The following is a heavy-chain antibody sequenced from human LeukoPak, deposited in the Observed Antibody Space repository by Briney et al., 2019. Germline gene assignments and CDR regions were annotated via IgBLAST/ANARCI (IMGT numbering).Heavy chain of an antibody. CDR2: IYYSGST. D-gene: IGHD3-10*01. Sequence: PSGTLSLTCAVSGGSISSSSYYWGWIRQPPGKGLEWIGSIYYSGSTYYNPSLKSRVTISVDTSKNQFSLKLSSVTAADTAVYYCARMMRGSPWFGELMTLDYWGQGTLVTVSS. CDR3: ARMMRGSPWFGELMTLDY. J-gene: IGHJ4*02. CDR1: GGSISSSSYY. V-gene: IGHV4-39*01.